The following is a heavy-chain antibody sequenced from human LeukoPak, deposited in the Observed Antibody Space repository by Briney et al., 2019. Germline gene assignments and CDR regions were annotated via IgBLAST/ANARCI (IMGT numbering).Heavy chain of an antibody. Sequence: GGSLRLSCAPSGFTLSTYWMGWVRQAPGKGLEWLANINQGGSEKYYVDSVKGRFTISRDNAKNSLFLQMNSLRAEDTAVYYCARDVGDLWGQGTLVTVSS. J-gene: IGHJ4*02. CDR2: INQGGSEK. CDR1: GFTLSTYW. D-gene: IGHD2-21*02. V-gene: IGHV3-7*01. CDR3: ARDVGDL.